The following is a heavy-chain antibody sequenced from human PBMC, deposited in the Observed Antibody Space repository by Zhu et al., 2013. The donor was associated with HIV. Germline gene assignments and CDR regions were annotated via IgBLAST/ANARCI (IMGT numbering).Heavy chain of an antibody. V-gene: IGHV1-69*15. Sequence: QVELVQSGAEVKKPGSSVKVSCKASGGTFRSYAISWVRQAPGQGLEWMGRIIPIFGTANYAQKFQGRVTITADESTSTAYMELSSLRSEDTAVYYCARSSCSSTSCYMALVDYWGQGTLVTVSS. CDR1: GGTFRSYA. J-gene: IGHJ4*02. CDR3: ARSSCSSTSCYMALVDY. CDR2: IIPIFGTA. D-gene: IGHD2-2*02.